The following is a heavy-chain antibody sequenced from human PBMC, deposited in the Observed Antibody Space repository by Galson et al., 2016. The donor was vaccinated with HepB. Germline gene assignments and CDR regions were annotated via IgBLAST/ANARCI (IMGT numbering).Heavy chain of an antibody. CDR1: GYSFTTYY. J-gene: IGHJ2*01. V-gene: IGHV1-46*04. Sequence: SVKVSCKASGYSFTTYYIHWLRQAPGQGLEWMGNINPRSATTAYTQKLQGRVTMTRDTSTGTVFMEMTSLRSDDTALYYCARDFMSGGVPTWYFDLWGRGTLVTVSS. CDR2: INPRSATT. D-gene: IGHD1-26*01. CDR3: ARDFMSGGVPTWYFDL.